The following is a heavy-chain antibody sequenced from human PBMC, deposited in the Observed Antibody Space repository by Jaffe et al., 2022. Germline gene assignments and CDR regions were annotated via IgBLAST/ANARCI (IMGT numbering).Heavy chain of an antibody. D-gene: IGHD3-22*01. V-gene: IGHV3-7*05. CDR3: ARDPYESEYGAFDI. Sequence: EVQVVESGGGLVQPGGSLRLSCAVSGFTFSRYWMTWVRQAPGKGLEWVANINQDGAAEYNEDSVKGRLIISRDNARNSVYLYMNSLRVDDTAVYYCARDPYESEYGAFDIWGQGTMVTVSS. J-gene: IGHJ3*02. CDR1: GFTFSRYW. CDR2: INQDGAAE.